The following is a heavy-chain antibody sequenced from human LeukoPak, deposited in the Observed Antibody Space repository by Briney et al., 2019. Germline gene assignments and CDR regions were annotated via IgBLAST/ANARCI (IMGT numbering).Heavy chain of an antibody. CDR2: IYYSGST. CDR1: GGSISSYY. J-gene: IGHJ4*02. CDR3: ARLRGALDY. D-gene: IGHD1-26*01. Sequence: PSETLSLTCTVSGGSISSYYWSWIRQPPGKGLECIGYIYYSGSTNYNPSLKSRVTISVDTSKNQFSLKLSSVTAADTAVYYCARLRGALDYWGQGTLATVSS. V-gene: IGHV4-59*08.